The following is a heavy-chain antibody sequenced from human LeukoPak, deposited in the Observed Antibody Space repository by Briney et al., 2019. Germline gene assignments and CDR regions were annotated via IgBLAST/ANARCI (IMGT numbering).Heavy chain of an antibody. Sequence: SETLSLTCTVSGGSISSYYWSWIRQPPGKGLEWIGYIYYSGSTNYNPSLKSRVTISVDTSKSQFSLKLSSVTAADTAVYYCARHRYSSSWYGFDPWGQGTLVTVSS. CDR3: ARHRYSSSWYGFDP. D-gene: IGHD6-13*01. V-gene: IGHV4-59*08. CDR1: GGSISSYY. CDR2: IYYSGST. J-gene: IGHJ5*02.